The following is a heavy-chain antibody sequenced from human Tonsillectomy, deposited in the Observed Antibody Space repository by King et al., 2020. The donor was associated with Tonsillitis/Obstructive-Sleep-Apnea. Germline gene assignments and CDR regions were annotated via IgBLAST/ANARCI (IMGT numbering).Heavy chain of an antibody. CDR2: INQSGST. V-gene: IGHV4-34*01. CDR3: ARGGSAYYYDRSGYPNWFDP. Sequence: VQLQQWGAGLLKPSETLSLTCAVYGGSFSDYYWSWIRQPPGKGLEWIGEINQSGSTNYNPSLKSRVTISVETYKNQFSLKLSSVTAADTAVYYCARGGSAYYYDRSGYPNWFDPWGQGTLVTVSS. CDR1: GGSFSDYY. J-gene: IGHJ5*02. D-gene: IGHD3-22*01.